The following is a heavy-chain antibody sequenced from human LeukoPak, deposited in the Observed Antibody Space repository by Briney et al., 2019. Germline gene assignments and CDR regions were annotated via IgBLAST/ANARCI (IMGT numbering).Heavy chain of an antibody. Sequence: PGGSLRLSCAASGFTFSSYWMSWVRQAPGKGLEWVANIKQDGSEKYYVDPVKGRFTISRDNAKNSLYLQMNSLRAEDTAVYYCARETPSDYYDSSGYPRAAVAFDIWGQGTMVTVSS. D-gene: IGHD3-22*01. J-gene: IGHJ3*02. CDR3: ARETPSDYYDSSGYPRAAVAFDI. CDR2: IKQDGSEK. V-gene: IGHV3-7*01. CDR1: GFTFSSYW.